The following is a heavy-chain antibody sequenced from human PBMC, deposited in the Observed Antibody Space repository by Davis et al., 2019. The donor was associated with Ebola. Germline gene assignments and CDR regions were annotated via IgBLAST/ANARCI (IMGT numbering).Heavy chain of an antibody. J-gene: IGHJ6*02. D-gene: IGHD3-22*01. V-gene: IGHV1-2*06. CDR2: INPNSGGT. CDR3: ARGGISMMVVPRDYYYGMDV. Sequence: AASVKVSCKASGYTFTGYYMHWVRQAPGQGLEWVGRINPNSGGTNYAQKFQGRITMTRDTSISTAYMEVTRLRFDDTAVYFCARGGISMMVVPRDYYYGMDVWGQGTTVTVSS. CDR1: GYTFTGYY.